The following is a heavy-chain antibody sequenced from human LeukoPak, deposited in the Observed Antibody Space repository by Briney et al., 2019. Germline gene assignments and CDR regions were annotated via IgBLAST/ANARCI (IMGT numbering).Heavy chain of an antibody. J-gene: IGHJ4*02. CDR3: ARDPYYYDSRGYFDY. D-gene: IGHD3-22*01. Sequence: GGSLRLSCAAPGFTVSSNYMSWVRQAPGKGLEWVSVIYSGGSTYYADSVKGRFTISRDNSKNTLYLQMNSLRAEDTAVYYCARDPYYYDSRGYFDYWGQGTLVTVSS. V-gene: IGHV3-53*05. CDR2: IYSGGST. CDR1: GFTVSSNY.